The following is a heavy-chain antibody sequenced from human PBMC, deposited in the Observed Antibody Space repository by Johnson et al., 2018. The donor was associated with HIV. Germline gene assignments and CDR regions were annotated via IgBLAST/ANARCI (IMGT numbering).Heavy chain of an antibody. CDR3: ARDLPGIYDAFDL. CDR2: ISSSGSTI. V-gene: IGHV3-11*01. CDR1: GFTFSDYY. Sequence: QMQLVESGGGLVKPGGSLRLSCAASGFTFSDYYMSWIRQAPGKGLEWVSYISSSGSTIYYADSVKGLFTISRDNAKNSLYLQMHSLRTEDTAYYYCARDLPGIYDAFDLWGQGTKVTISS. D-gene: IGHD1-26*01. J-gene: IGHJ3*01.